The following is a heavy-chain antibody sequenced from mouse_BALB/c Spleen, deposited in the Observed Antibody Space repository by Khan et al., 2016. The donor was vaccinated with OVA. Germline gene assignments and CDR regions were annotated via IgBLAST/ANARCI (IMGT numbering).Heavy chain of an antibody. D-gene: IGHD1-1*01. J-gene: IGHJ3*01. CDR2: INPYNDGT. V-gene: IGHV1S136*01. CDR3: ARDYGSSFCFAY. Sequence: IQLVQSGPELVKPGASVKMSCKASGYTFTNYIIHWMKQKPGQGLEWIGCINPYNDGTKYNEKFKGKATLTSDKSSSTAYMELSGLTSEDSAVYYCARDYGSSFCFAYWGQGTLVTVSA. CDR1: GYTFTNYI.